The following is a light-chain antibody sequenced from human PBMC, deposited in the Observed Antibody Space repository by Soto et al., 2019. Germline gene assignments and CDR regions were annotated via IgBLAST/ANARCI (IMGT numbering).Light chain of an antibody. J-gene: IGKJ1*01. Sequence: EIVLTQSPGTLSLSPGERATLSCRASQTVSSSYFAWYQQKPGQAPRLLIYGASSRATGIPDRFGGGGSGTDFTLTISRLEPEDFAVYYCQQYGSSPWTFGQGTKVEIK. CDR1: QTVSSSY. V-gene: IGKV3-20*01. CDR2: GAS. CDR3: QQYGSSPWT.